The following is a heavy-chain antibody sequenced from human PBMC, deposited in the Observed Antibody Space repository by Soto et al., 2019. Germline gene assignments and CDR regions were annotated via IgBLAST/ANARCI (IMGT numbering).Heavy chain of an antibody. Sequence: GASVKVSCKASGGTFSSYAISWVRQAPGQGLEWMGGIIPIFGTANYAQKFQGRVTITADKSTSTAYMELSSLRSEDTAVYYCAGRMPLPGKYYYYYYGMDVWGQGTTVTVSS. CDR1: GGTFSSYA. V-gene: IGHV1-69*06. CDR3: AGRMPLPGKYYYYYYGMDV. J-gene: IGHJ6*02. CDR2: IIPIFGTA. D-gene: IGHD2-2*01.